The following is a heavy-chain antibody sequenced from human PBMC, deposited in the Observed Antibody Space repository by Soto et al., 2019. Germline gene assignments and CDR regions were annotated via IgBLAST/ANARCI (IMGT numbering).Heavy chain of an antibody. V-gene: IGHV1-18*01. CDR3: ARDMSYYYDSSGYYYGELLLLRYTPPWGMDV. CDR2: ISAYNGNT. D-gene: IGHD3-22*01. J-gene: IGHJ6*02. CDR1: GYTFTSYG. Sequence: ASVKVSCKASGYTFTSYGISWVRQAPGQGLEWMGWISAYNGNTNYAQKLQGRVTMTTDTSTSTAYMELRSLRSDDTAVYYCARDMSYYYDSSGYYYGELLLLRYTPPWGMDVWGQGTTVTVSS.